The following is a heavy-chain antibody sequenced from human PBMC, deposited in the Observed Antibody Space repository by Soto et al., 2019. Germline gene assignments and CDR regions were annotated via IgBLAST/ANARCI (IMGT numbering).Heavy chain of an antibody. V-gene: IGHV4-4*07. CDR3: ASSSLYGMDV. J-gene: IGHJ6*02. CDR2: IYSDGTT. Sequence: PSETLSLTCTVSGGSISGYYWSWVRQPAGKGLEWVGRIYSDGTTNYSPSLKSRLIISIDTSKNQFSLKVGSVTAADTAVYYCASSSLYGMDVWGQGTTVTVSS. CDR1: GGSISGYY.